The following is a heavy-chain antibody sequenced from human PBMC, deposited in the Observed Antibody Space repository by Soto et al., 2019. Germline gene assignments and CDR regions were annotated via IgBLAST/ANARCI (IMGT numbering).Heavy chain of an antibody. CDR2: IKSKTDGGTT. CDR3: TTLVHYYGSGSYDYYYYGMDV. J-gene: IGHJ6*02. V-gene: IGHV3-15*07. CDR1: GFTFSNAW. D-gene: IGHD3-10*01. Sequence: GGSLRLSCAASGFTFSNAWMNWVRQAPGKGLEWVGRIKSKTDGGTTDYAAPVKGRFTISRDDSKNTLYLQMNSLKTEDTAVYYCTTLVHYYGSGSYDYYYYGMDVWGQGTTVTVSS.